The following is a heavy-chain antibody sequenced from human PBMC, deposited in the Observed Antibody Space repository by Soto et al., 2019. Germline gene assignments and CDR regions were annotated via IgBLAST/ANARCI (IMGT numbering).Heavy chain of an antibody. CDR1: GFRFSPAW. CDR3: IWQQDCCYGRAD. D-gene: IGHD6-13*01. V-gene: IGHV3-15*07. CDR2: IKSKGGGGTA. J-gene: IGHJ6*02. Sequence: EVQLVESGGGLVPPGGSLTLSCAASGFRFSPAWMNWVRQAPGKGLEWVGLIKSKGGGGTADYAAPVKGRFIISREESKNTISLQMNSLKPEDTALYYGIWQQDCCYGRADWGQGTTVTVSS.